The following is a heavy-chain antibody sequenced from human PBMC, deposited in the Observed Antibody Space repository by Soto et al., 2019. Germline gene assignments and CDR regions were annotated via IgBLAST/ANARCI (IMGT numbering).Heavy chain of an antibody. Sequence: QVQLVESGGGVVQPGRSLRLSCAASGFTFSSYAMHWVRQAPGKGLEWVAVISYDGSNKYYADSVKGRFTISRDNSKNTLYLQMNSLRAEDTAVYYCARSKKVGAADYWGQGTLVTVSS. CDR1: GFTFSSYA. D-gene: IGHD1-26*01. J-gene: IGHJ4*02. CDR3: ARSKKVGAADY. CDR2: ISYDGSNK. V-gene: IGHV3-30-3*01.